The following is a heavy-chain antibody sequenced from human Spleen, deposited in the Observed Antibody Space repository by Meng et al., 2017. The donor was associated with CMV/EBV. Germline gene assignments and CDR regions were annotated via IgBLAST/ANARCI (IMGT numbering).Heavy chain of an antibody. Sequence: GSLRLSCTVSGGSVSSGSSYWSWIRQPPGKGLEYIGYVYYRGSTNYNPSLKSRVTISVDTSKNQFSLKLSSVTAADTAVYYCAGRTVAGDFDYWGPGTLVTVSS. V-gene: IGHV4-61*01. CDR2: VYYRGST. D-gene: IGHD6-19*01. CDR3: AGRTVAGDFDY. J-gene: IGHJ4*02. CDR1: GGSVSSGSSY.